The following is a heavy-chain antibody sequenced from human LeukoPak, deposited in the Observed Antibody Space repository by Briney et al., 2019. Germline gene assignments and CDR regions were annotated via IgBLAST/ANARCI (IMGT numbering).Heavy chain of an antibody. V-gene: IGHV4-4*07. Sequence: SETLSLTCTVSGGSISNYYWSWIRQPAGKGLEGVGRFYTSGSTLYNPSLKSRVTISIDKSKNQFSLKLTSVTAADTAVYYCARDSSGSGWYLIDQWGQGTLVTVSS. CDR1: GGSISNYY. D-gene: IGHD6-19*01. J-gene: IGHJ4*02. CDR2: FYTSGST. CDR3: ARDSSGSGWYLIDQ.